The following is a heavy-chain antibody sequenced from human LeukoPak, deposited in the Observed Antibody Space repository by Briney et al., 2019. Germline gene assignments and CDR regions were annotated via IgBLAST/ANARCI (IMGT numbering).Heavy chain of an antibody. Sequence: GGSLRLSCAASGSAFSDYYMSWIRQAPGKGLDWLSYISISGSDTFYADSVSGRFTISRDNAKNSLFLQMNSLRVEDTAVYYCARGNNTFEMATLALDHWGQGALVTVSS. D-gene: IGHD5-24*01. V-gene: IGHV3-11*01. CDR2: ISISGSDT. CDR3: ARGNNTFEMATLALDH. CDR1: GSAFSDYY. J-gene: IGHJ4*02.